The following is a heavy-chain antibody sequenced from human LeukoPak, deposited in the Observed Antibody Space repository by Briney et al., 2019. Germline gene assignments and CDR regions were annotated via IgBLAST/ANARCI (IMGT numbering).Heavy chain of an antibody. CDR3: AKDRVAVPFDY. CDR1: GFSFSNYG. J-gene: IGHJ4*02. CDR2: IIGSGGTT. D-gene: IGHD6-19*01. Sequence: GGSLRLSCAASGFSFSNYGMNWVRQAPGKGLEWVSGIIGSGGTTYYADSVKGRFTISRDNSKNTLYLQMNSLRAEDTAVYYCAKDRVAVPFDYWGQGTLVTVSS. V-gene: IGHV3-23*01.